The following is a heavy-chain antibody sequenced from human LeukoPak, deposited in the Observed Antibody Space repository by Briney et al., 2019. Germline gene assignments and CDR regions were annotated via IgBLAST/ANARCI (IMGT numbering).Heavy chain of an antibody. CDR2: MSGSGGST. CDR3: ATDTYCGGDCYSRNDAFDI. J-gene: IGHJ3*02. D-gene: IGHD2-21*02. Sequence: GGSLRLSCAASGFTFSSYAMSWVRQAPGKGLEWVSAMSGSGGSTYYADSVKGRFTISRDNSKNTLYLQMNSLRAEDTAVYYCATDTYCGGDCYSRNDAFDIWGQGTMVTVSS. CDR1: GFTFSSYA. V-gene: IGHV3-23*01.